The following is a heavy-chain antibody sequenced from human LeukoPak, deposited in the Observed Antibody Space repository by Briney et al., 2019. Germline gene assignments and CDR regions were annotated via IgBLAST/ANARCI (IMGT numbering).Heavy chain of an antibody. V-gene: IGHV1-2*04. D-gene: IGHD3-10*01. Sequence: GASVKVSCKASGYTFTGYYMHWVRQAPGHGLEWMGWINPNSGGTNYAQKFQGWVTMTRDTSISTAYMELSRLRSDDTAVYYCARVGSGSYWDYFDYWGQGTLVTVSS. CDR2: INPNSGGT. CDR3: ARVGSGSYWDYFDY. CDR1: GYTFTGYY. J-gene: IGHJ4*02.